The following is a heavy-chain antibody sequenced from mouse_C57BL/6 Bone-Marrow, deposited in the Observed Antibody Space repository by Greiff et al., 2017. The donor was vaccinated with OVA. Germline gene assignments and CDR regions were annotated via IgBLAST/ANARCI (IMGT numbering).Heavy chain of an antibody. V-gene: IGHV2-2*01. J-gene: IGHJ4*01. D-gene: IGHD1-1*01. Sequence: VQLQQSGPGLVQPSQSLSITCTVSGFSLTSYGVHWVRQSPGKGLEWLGVIWSGGSTDYNAAFISRLSISKDNSKSQVFFKMNSLQAEDTAIYYCARHDSSVMDYWGQGTSVTVSS. CDR1: GFSLTSYG. CDR2: IWSGGST. CDR3: ARHDSSVMDY.